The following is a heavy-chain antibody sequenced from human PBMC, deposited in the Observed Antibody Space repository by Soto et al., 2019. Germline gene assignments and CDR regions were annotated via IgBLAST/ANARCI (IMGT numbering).Heavy chain of an antibody. D-gene: IGHD3-10*01. Sequence: ASVKVSCKTSGDTFTNFGLSWVRQAPGQGLEWMGWIATYNSNRNYAQKFQGRLTLTTETSTSTAYMELKSLGYDDTAVYYCARVVRGVVNWFHPWGQGTLVTVSS. CDR3: ARVVRGVVNWFHP. J-gene: IGHJ5*02. CDR2: IATYNSNR. V-gene: IGHV1-18*01. CDR1: GDTFTNFG.